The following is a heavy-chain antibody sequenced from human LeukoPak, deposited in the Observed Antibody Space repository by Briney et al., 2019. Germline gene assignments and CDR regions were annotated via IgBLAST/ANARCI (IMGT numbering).Heavy chain of an antibody. V-gene: IGHV3-23*01. CDR3: AKDRYCSGGSCYSGFDH. CDR2: ISGSGGST. D-gene: IGHD2-15*01. Sequence: GGSLRLSCAASGFTFSSYAMSWVRQAPGKGLEWVSAISGSGGSTYYADSVKGRFTISRDNSRNTLYLQMNSLRAEDTAVYYCAKDRYCSGGSCYSGFDHWGQGTLVTVSS. CDR1: GFTFSSYA. J-gene: IGHJ4*02.